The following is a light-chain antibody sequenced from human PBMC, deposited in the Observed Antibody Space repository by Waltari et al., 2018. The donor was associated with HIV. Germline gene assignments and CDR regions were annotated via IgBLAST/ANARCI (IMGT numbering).Light chain of an antibody. V-gene: IGKV4-1*01. CDR3: QQYYSTPLT. CDR1: QSVLYSSNNKNY. Sequence: DIVMTQSPDSLAVSLGARATINCKSSQSVLYSSNNKNYLAWYQQKPGQPPKLLIYWASTRESGVPDRFSGSGSGTDVTLTINSLQAEDVAVYYCQQYYSTPLTFGGGTKVEIK. CDR2: WAS. J-gene: IGKJ4*01.